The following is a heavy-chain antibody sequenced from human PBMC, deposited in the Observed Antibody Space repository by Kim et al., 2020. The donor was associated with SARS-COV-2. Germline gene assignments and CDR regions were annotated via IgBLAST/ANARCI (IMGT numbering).Heavy chain of an antibody. Sequence: GGSLRLSCFTSGFTFGHYSMNWVRQAPGKVLEWLSVISTSSSYIYYADSLKGRFTISRDNVKNSVYLEMNGLRAEDTGVYYCARVFSPPWSASLRGSGMDVWGQGTTVIVS. CDR3: ARVFSPPWSASLRGSGMDV. D-gene: IGHD3-3*01. CDR1: GFTFGHYS. V-gene: IGHV3-21*06. J-gene: IGHJ6*02. CDR2: ISTSSSYI.